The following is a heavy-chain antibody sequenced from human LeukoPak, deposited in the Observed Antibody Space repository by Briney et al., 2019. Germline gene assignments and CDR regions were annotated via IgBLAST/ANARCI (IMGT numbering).Heavy chain of an antibody. CDR2: IYTSGST. J-gene: IGHJ6*03. V-gene: IGHV4-61*02. CDR1: GGSISSGSYY. CDR3: ARAVAAYYYYYYMDV. D-gene: IGHD6-19*01. Sequence: PSETLSLTCTVSGGSISSGSYYWSWIRQPAGKGLEWIGRIYTSGSTNYNPSLKSQVTISVDTSKNQFFLKLSSVTAADTAVYYCARAVAAYYYYYYMDVWGKGTTVTVSS.